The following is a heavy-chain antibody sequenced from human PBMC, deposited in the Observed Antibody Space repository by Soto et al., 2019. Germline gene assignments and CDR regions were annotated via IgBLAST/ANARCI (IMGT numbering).Heavy chain of an antibody. CDR2: ISGSSDT. J-gene: IGHJ1*01. Sequence: EVQLLESGGGLEPPGGSLRLSCVTSGFTFTSYGMSWVRQAPGKGLEWVSAISGSSDTYYPDSVKGRFTICRYNSRSTLYLQMNSLRAEDTAVYFCTTYGGDSGGYEYFQRWGQGCLVTVSS. V-gene: IGHV3-23*01. D-gene: IGHD4-17*01. CDR3: TTYGGDSGGYEYFQR. CDR1: GFTFTSYG.